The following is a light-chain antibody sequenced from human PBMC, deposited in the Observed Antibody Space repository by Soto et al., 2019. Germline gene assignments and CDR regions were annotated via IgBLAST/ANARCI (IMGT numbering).Light chain of an antibody. Sequence: IQITQSPSTLSASVGDRVTITCRASHAIGSGLGLYQQKPGKAPKLLIYKAYTLKSGVPSRFSGSGAGTEFTLTISSLQPDDFAVYYCQQYGSSPCTFGQGTKVDIK. V-gene: IGKV1-5*03. CDR3: QQYGSSPCT. CDR1: HAIGSG. J-gene: IGKJ1*01. CDR2: KAY.